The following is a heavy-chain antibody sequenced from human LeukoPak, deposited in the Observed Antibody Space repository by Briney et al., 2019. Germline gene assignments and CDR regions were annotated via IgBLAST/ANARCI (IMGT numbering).Heavy chain of an antibody. Sequence: GGSLRLSCAASGFTFSSYDMHWVRQATGKGLEWVSAIGTAGDTYYPGSVKGRFTISRENAKNSSYLQMNSLRAGDTAVYYCARAGGYCSGGSCYNVLAFDIWGQGTMVTVSS. V-gene: IGHV3-13*01. J-gene: IGHJ3*02. CDR2: IGTAGDT. CDR1: GFTFSSYD. D-gene: IGHD2-15*01. CDR3: ARAGGYCSGGSCYNVLAFDI.